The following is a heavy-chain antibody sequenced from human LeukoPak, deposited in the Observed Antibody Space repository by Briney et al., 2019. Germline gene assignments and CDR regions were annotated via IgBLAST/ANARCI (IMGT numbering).Heavy chain of an antibody. CDR2: INPNSGGT. V-gene: IGHV1-2*02. CDR3: ARADCSGGSRYLIAVDGTNWFDP. Sequence: ASVKVSCKASGYTFTGYYMHWVRQAPGQGLEWMGWINPNSGGTNYAQKFQGRVTMTRDTSISTAYMELSRLRSDDTAVYYCARADCSGGSRYLIAVDGTNWFDPWGQGTLVTVSS. CDR1: GYTFTGYY. D-gene: IGHD2-15*01. J-gene: IGHJ5*02.